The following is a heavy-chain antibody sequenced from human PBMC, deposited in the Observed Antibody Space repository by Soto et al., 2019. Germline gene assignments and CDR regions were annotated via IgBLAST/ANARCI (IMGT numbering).Heavy chain of an antibody. Sequence: GADVKKPGASVKVSCKASGYTFTSFGINWVRQAPGQGLEWMGWISGYNGNTNYAQNLQDRVTMTRDTSTSTAYMELRSLRSDDTAVYYCARPTDFYYYAMDVWGQGTTVTVSS. V-gene: IGHV1-18*01. CDR2: ISGYNGNT. CDR1: GYTFTSFG. CDR3: ARPTDFYYYAMDV. J-gene: IGHJ6*02.